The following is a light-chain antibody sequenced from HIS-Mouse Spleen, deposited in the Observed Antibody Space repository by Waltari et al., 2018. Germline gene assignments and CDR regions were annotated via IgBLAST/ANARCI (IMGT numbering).Light chain of an antibody. J-gene: IGLJ2*01. V-gene: IGLV3-10*01. CDR1: ALPKKY. CDR3: YSTDSSGNHRV. CDR2: EER. Sequence: SYELTQPPSVSVSPGQTARITCSGDALPKKYDYWYQQKSGQAPLLVIDEERKRPSGSPERFSGSSAGTMATLTISGAQVEDEADYYCYSTDSSGNHRVFGGGTKLTVL.